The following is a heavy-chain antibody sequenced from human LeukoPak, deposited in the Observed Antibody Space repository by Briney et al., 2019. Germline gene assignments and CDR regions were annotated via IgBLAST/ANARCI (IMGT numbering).Heavy chain of an antibody. CDR2: INPNSGAT. D-gene: IGHD2-2*01. Sequence: GASVKVSCKASGYTFTGYYMHWVRQAPGQGPEWMGWINPNSGATKYAQKFQGRVSMTRDTSINTAYMDLTNLRSDDTAIFYCARVKKLMPEFEFWGQGTLVTVSS. J-gene: IGHJ4*02. CDR3: ARVKKLMPEFEF. CDR1: GYTFTGYY. V-gene: IGHV1-2*02.